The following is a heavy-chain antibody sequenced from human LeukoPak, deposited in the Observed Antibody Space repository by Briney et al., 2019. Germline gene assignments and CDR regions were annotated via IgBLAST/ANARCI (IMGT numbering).Heavy chain of an antibody. CDR1: GGTFSSYA. V-gene: IGHV1-69*01. CDR3: ARGPGRLELPPSVFDAFDT. D-gene: IGHD1-7*01. CDR2: IVPIFGRA. J-gene: IGHJ3*02. Sequence: SVRVCCQACGGTFSSYACSRVRQARGQGLEWVGGIVPIFGRASYAQRVEGGVTIDADGCTSAAYMELSGLRSEDTPVYYCARGPGRLELPPSVFDAFDTWGQGTMVTLSS.